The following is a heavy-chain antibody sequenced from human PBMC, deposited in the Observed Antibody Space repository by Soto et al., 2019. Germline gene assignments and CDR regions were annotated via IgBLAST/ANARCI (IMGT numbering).Heavy chain of an antibody. Sequence: ASVKVSCKASGYTFTNYGISWVRQAPGQGLEWMGWISAYNGNTKYAQKLQGRVTMTTDTSTSTAYMELRSLRSDDTAVYYCARSLDDILTGPVYNWLDPWGQGTLVTVSS. CDR3: ARSLDDILTGPVYNWLDP. CDR2: ISAYNGNT. CDR1: GYTFTNYG. J-gene: IGHJ5*02. V-gene: IGHV1-18*01. D-gene: IGHD3-9*01.